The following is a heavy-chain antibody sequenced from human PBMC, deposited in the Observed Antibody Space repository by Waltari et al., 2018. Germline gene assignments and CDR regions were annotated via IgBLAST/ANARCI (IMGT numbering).Heavy chain of an antibody. CDR3: ARDGRRIVVVPAQRLNYYYGMDV. CDR2: ISAYNGNT. V-gene: IGHV1-18*01. Sequence: QVQLVQSGAEVKKPGASVKVSCKASGYTFTSYGISWVRQAPGQGLEWMGWISAYNGNTNYAQKLQGRVTMTTDTSTSTAYRELRSLRSDDTAVYYCARDGRRIVVVPAQRLNYYYGMDVWGQGTTVTVSS. D-gene: IGHD2-2*01. CDR1: GYTFTSYG. J-gene: IGHJ6*02.